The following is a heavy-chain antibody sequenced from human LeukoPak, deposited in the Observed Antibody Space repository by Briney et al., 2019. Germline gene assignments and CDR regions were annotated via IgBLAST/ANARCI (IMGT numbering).Heavy chain of an antibody. CDR2: IIPIFGTA. J-gene: IGHJ4*02. V-gene: IGHV1-69*05. Sequence: SVKVSCKASGGTFSSYAISWVRQAPGQGLEWMGRIIPIFGTANYAQKFQGRVTITTDESTSTAYMELSSLRSEDAAVYYCARDPLSDPPGDYWGQGTLVTVSS. CDR3: ARDPLSDPPGDY. CDR1: GGTFSSYA.